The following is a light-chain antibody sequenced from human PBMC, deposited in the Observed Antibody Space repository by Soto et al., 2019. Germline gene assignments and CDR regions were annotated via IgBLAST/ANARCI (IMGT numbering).Light chain of an antibody. CDR1: SSNVGGYNE. J-gene: IGLJ2*01. CDR3: SSHAAGSTLI. Sequence: QSALTQPASVSGSPGQSTTISCTGTSSNVGGYNEVSWYQQRPGKAPKLMIFDVSNRPSGVSNRFSGSKSGNTASLTISGLQAEDEAYYYCSSHAAGSTLIFGGGTKVTVL. CDR2: DVS. V-gene: IGLV2-14*03.